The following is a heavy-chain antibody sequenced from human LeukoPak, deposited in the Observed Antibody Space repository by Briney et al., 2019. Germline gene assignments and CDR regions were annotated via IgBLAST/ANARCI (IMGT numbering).Heavy chain of an antibody. CDR3: ARSIAVLRYFGWLSHYYYYGMDV. CDR1: GYSFTSYA. CDR2: ISAYYGNT. Sequence: ASVKVSCTASGYSFTSYAISWVRQAPGQGLEWMGWISAYYGNTNYAQKLQGRVTMTTDTSTSTAYMELRSLRSDDTAVYYCARSIAVLRYFGWLSHYYYYGMDVWGQGTTVTVSS. J-gene: IGHJ6*02. D-gene: IGHD3-9*01. V-gene: IGHV1-18*01.